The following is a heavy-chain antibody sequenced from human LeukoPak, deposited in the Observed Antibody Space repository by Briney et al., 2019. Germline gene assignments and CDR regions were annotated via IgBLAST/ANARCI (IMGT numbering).Heavy chain of an antibody. Sequence: SETLSLTCTVSGGSISSSSYYWGWIRQPPGKGLEWIGSIYYSGSTYDNPSLKSRVTISVDTSKNQFPLKLSSVTAADTAVFYCARTAYTYGYRPLFDYWGQGTLVTVSS. CDR1: GGSISSSSYY. CDR2: IYYSGST. CDR3: ARTAYTYGYRPLFDY. V-gene: IGHV4-39*01. J-gene: IGHJ4*02. D-gene: IGHD5-18*01.